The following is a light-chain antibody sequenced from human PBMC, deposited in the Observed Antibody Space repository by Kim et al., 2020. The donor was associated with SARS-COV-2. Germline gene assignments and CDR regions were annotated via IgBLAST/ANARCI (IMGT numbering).Light chain of an antibody. CDR2: WAS. V-gene: IGKV4-1*01. Sequence: RATLNCKSSQTVLYNSNNKNYLAWYQQKPGQAPKLLIYWASIRESGVSDRFSGSGSETDFTLTISRLQAEDVAVYYCQQYYSTPPSFGQGTKLEI. J-gene: IGKJ2*03. CDR3: QQYYSTPPS. CDR1: QTVLYNSNNKNY.